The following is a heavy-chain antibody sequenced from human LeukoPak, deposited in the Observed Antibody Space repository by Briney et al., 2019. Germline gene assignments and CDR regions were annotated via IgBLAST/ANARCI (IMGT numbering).Heavy chain of an antibody. J-gene: IGHJ1*01. CDR3: AKDRGYYDSSGYTSYFQH. D-gene: IGHD3-22*01. Sequence: PGGSLRLSCAASGFTFSSYGMHWVRQAPGKGLEWVALISYDGSNKYYADSVKGRFTISRDNSKNTLYLQMNSLRAEDTAVYYCAKDRGYYDSSGYTSYFQHWGQGTLVTVSS. V-gene: IGHV3-30*18. CDR1: GFTFSSYG. CDR2: ISYDGSNK.